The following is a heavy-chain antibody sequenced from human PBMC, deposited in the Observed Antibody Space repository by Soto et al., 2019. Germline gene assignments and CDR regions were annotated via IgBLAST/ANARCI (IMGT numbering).Heavy chain of an antibody. CDR3: ARDREYYYDSSGNYYYHDGMAV. CDR1: GYTFTNYG. CDR2: ISGYNGNT. V-gene: IGHV1-18*04. J-gene: IGHJ6*02. Sequence: QVQLVESGAEVKKPGASVKVSCKASGYTFTNYGISWVRQAPGQGREWMGWISGYNGNTKYAQKFQGRVTMTTDTPTNTAYMDLRSLRSDDTAVYYCARDREYYYDSSGNYYYHDGMAVWGQGTTVTVS. D-gene: IGHD3-22*01.